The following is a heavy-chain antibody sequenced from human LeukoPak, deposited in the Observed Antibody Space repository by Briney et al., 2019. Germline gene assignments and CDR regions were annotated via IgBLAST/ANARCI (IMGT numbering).Heavy chain of an antibody. D-gene: IGHD3-22*01. CDR3: ARSAASSGYYYLDY. Sequence: SGPTLVNPTQTLTLTCTFSGFSLSTSGMCVSWIRQPPGKALEWLALIDWDDDKYYSTSLKTRLTISKDTSKNQVALTMTDMDPVDTATYYCARSAASSGYYYLDYWGQGTLVTVSS. V-gene: IGHV2-70*01. CDR1: GFSLSTSGMC. CDR2: IDWDDDK. J-gene: IGHJ4*02.